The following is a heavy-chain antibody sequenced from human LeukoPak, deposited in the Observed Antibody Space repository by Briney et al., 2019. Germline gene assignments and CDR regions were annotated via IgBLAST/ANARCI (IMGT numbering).Heavy chain of an antibody. CDR3: AREGEIGYDLSDY. D-gene: IGHD5-12*01. V-gene: IGHV1-46*01. J-gene: IGHJ4*02. CDR2: INPSGGST. Sequence: ASVKISCKASGYTLTNYYMNWVRQAPGQGLEWMGIINPSGGSTSYAQKFQGRVTVTRDTSTSTVYMELSSLRSEDTAMYYCAREGEIGYDLSDYWGQGTLVTVSS. CDR1: GYTLTNYY.